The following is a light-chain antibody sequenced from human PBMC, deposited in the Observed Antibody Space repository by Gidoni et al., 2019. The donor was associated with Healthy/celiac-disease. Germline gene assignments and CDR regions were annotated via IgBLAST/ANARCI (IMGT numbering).Light chain of an antibody. CDR3: QQSYSSTWT. Sequence: DIQMTHSPSSLSASVGDRVTIPCRASQSISSYLNWYQQKPGNAPKLLIYAASSLQSGVPSRFSGSGSGTDFTLTISSLQPEDFATYYCQQSYSSTWTFGQXTKVEIK. CDR2: AAS. J-gene: IGKJ1*01. V-gene: IGKV1-39*01. CDR1: QSISSY.